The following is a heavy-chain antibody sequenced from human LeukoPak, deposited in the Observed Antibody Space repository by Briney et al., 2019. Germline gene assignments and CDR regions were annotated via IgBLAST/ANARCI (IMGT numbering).Heavy chain of an antibody. CDR1: GYTSTGYY. Sequence: ASVKVSCKASGYTSTGYYMHWVRQAPGQGLEWMGRINPNSGGTNYAQKFQGRVTMTMVTSISTAYMELIRQRSDDTAVYYCAKSPIFGVVYAFDIWGQGTMVTVSS. CDR3: AKSPIFGVVYAFDI. V-gene: IGHV1-2*06. D-gene: IGHD3-3*01. CDR2: INPNSGGT. J-gene: IGHJ3*02.